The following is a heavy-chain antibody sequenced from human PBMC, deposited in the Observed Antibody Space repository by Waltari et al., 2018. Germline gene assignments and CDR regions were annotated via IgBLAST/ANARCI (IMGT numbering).Heavy chain of an antibody. CDR2: IDHNGNT. J-gene: IGHJ6*02. D-gene: IGHD1-26*01. Sequence: VQLQESGPGLVKPSGTLSPTCVVYGGSISSSNSWTWVRQPPGKGLEWIGEIDHNGNTNYNPSLKSRVTISVDKSKNQFSLKLRSVTAADTAVYYCARVILGATDDYSYAMDVWGQGITVTVSS. CDR3: ARVILGATDDYSYAMDV. CDR1: GGSISSSNS. V-gene: IGHV4-4*02.